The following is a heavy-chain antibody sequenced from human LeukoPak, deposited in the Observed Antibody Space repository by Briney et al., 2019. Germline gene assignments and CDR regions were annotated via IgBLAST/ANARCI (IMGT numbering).Heavy chain of an antibody. CDR2: IIPILGIA. V-gene: IGHV1-69*04. D-gene: IGHD4-11*01. J-gene: IGHJ4*02. CDR1: GGTFSSYA. CDR3: ARPTVKGD. Sequence: SVKVSCKASGGTFSSYAISWVRQAPGQGLEWMGRIIPILGIANYAQKFQGRDTITADKSTSTAYVELSSLRSEDTAVYYCARPTVKGDWGQGTLVTVSS.